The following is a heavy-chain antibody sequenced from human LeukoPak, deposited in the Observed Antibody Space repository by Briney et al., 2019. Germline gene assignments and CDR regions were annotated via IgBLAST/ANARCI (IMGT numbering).Heavy chain of an antibody. Sequence: PGGSLRLSCAASGFTFSSYAMRWVRQAPGKGLEYVSSISSNGGSTDYANSVKDRFTISRDNSKNTLYLQMGSLRAEDMAVYYCARSDRDPTSDYFYYYYMDVWGKGTTVTVSS. CDR1: GFTFSSYA. CDR3: ARSDRDPTSDYFYYYYMDV. V-gene: IGHV3-64*01. D-gene: IGHD2-2*01. J-gene: IGHJ6*03. CDR2: ISSNGGST.